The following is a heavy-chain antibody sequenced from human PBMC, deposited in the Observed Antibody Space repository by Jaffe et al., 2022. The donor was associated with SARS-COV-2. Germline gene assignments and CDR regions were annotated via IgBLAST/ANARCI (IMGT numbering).Heavy chain of an antibody. CDR1: GGSFSGYY. V-gene: IGHV4-34*01. Sequence: QVRLQQWGAGLLKPSETLSLTCAVFGGSFSGYYWSWIRQPPGKGLEWIAEINNSGGTNYNPSLKSRVTISVDTSKNQVSLKLSSVTAADTAVYYCASSRGYSSSWYYRFGYWGQGTLVTVSS. CDR3: ASSRGYSSSWYYRFGY. D-gene: IGHD6-13*01. CDR2: INNSGGT. J-gene: IGHJ4*02.